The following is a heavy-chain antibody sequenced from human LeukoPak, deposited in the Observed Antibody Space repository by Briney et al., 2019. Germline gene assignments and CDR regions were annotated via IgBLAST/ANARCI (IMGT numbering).Heavy chain of an antibody. Sequence: SVKVSCKASGGTFSSYAISWVRQAPGQGLEWMGRIIPIFGTANYAQKFQGRVTITTDESTSTAYMELSSLRSEDTAAYYCARAVDTAIPDAFDIWSQGTMVTVSS. CDR3: ARAVDTAIPDAFDI. CDR1: GGTFSSYA. V-gene: IGHV1-69*05. J-gene: IGHJ3*02. D-gene: IGHD5-18*01. CDR2: IIPIFGTA.